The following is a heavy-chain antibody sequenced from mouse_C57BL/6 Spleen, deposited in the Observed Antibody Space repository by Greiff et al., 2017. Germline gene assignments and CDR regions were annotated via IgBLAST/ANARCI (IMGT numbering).Heavy chain of an antibody. CDR2: INPSSGYT. CDR1: GYTFTSYW. D-gene: IGHD3-2*02. CDR3: ASATAQAMVDY. J-gene: IGHJ2*01. V-gene: IGHV1-7*01. Sequence: QVQLQQSGAELAKPGASVKLSCKASGYTFTSYWMHWVKQRPGQGLEWIGYINPSSGYTKYNQKFKDKATLTADKSSSTAYMQLSRLTYEDSAVYYCASATAQAMVDYWGQGTTLTVSS.